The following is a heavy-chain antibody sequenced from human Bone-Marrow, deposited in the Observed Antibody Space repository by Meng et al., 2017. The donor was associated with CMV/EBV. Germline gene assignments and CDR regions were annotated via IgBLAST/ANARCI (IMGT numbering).Heavy chain of an antibody. D-gene: IGHD5-18*01. J-gene: IGHJ6*02. CDR3: ARVEIQLWFSSYYYYGMDV. V-gene: IGHV1-46*01. CDR1: GYTFTGYY. Sequence: ASVKVSCKASGYTFTGYYMHWVRQAPGQGLEWMGIINPSGGSTSYAQKFQGRVTMTTDTSTSTAYMELRSLRSDDTAVYYCARVEIQLWFSSYYYYGMDVWGQGTTVTVSS. CDR2: INPSGGST.